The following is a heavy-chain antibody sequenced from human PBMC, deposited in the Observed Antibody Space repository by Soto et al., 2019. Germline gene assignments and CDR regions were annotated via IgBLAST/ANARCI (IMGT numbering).Heavy chain of an antibody. CDR3: ARAHYGDYGYGMDV. D-gene: IGHD4-17*01. Sequence: QLQLQESGSGLVKPSQTLSLTCAVSGGSISSGGYSWTWIRQPPGRGLEWIGYIYHSGSSYYNPSLKSRVTISVDRSKNQFSLKLSSVTAADTAVYYCARAHYGDYGYGMDVWGQGTTVTVSS. CDR1: GGSISSGGYS. J-gene: IGHJ6*02. CDR2: IYHSGSS. V-gene: IGHV4-30-2*01.